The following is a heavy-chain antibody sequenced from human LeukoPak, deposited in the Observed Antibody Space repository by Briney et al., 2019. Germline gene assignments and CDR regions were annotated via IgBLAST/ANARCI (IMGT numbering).Heavy chain of an antibody. CDR3: ARDPRNKGLDP. CDR2: ISSSSSYI. Sequence: GGSLRLSCAASGFTFSSYSMNWVRQAPGKGLEWVSSISSSSSYIYYADSVKGRFTISRDNAKNSLYLQMNSLRAEDTAVYFCARDPRNKGLDPWGQGTLVTVSS. J-gene: IGHJ5*02. D-gene: IGHD2/OR15-2a*01. V-gene: IGHV3-21*01. CDR1: GFTFSSYS.